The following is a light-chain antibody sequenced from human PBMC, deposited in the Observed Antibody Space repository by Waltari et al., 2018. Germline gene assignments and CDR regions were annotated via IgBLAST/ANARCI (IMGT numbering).Light chain of an antibody. CDR2: GAV. CDR3: QHYVRLPGT. J-gene: IGKJ1*01. Sequence: EIVLTQSPGTLSLSPGERATLACRASQSVSRSLAWYKQKAGQSPRLLIYGAVNRATGIHDRFSGSGSGTDFSLNISRLEPEDLAVYYCQHYVRLPGTFGQGTKVEIK. V-gene: IGKV3-20*01. CDR1: QSVSRS.